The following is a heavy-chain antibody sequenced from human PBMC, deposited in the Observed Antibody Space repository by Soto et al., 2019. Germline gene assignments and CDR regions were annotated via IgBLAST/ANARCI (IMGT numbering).Heavy chain of an antibody. D-gene: IGHD4-17*01. V-gene: IGHV4-39*01. CDR1: GGSVTNSSYY. J-gene: IGHJ4*02. CDR2: VYYRGRS. Sequence: SETLSLTCTVSGGSVTNSSYYWGWIRQSPGKGLEWIGGVYYRGRSYSKSSVKSRVTISVDTSKNRFSLSLNSVTASDTAVYFCVSQGTTVPTQGYFDYWGPGALVTVSS. CDR3: VSQGTTVPTQGYFDY.